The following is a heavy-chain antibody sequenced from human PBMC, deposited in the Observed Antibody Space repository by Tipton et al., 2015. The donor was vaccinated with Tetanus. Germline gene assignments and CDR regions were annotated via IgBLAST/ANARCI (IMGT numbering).Heavy chain of an antibody. CDR3: ARGWGSSWYYFDN. CDR1: GGSISTYH. Sequence: TLSLTCTVSGGSISTYHWNWIRQSPGKGLEWIGYIDYFGSTKYNPSLKSRVAMSVDTSKNQLSLRLNSVTSADTAVYYCARGWGSSWYYFDNWGQGTLVTVPS. D-gene: IGHD6-13*01. V-gene: IGHV4-59*01. J-gene: IGHJ4*02. CDR2: IDYFGST.